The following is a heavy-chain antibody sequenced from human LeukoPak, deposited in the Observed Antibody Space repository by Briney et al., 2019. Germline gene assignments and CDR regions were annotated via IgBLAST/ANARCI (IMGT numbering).Heavy chain of an antibody. CDR1: GYTFTGYY. V-gene: IGHV1-2*02. Sequence: WASVKVSCRASGYTFTGYYMHWVRQAPGQGLEWMGWINPNSGGTNYAQKFQGRVTMTRDTSISTAYMELSRLRSDDTAVYYCARSIKKWELFPLAAFDIWGQGTMVTVSS. D-gene: IGHD1-26*01. CDR2: INPNSGGT. J-gene: IGHJ3*02. CDR3: ARSIKKWELFPLAAFDI.